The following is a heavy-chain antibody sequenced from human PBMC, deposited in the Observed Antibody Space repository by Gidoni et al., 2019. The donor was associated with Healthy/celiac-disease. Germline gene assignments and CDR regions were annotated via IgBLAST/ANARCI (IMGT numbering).Heavy chain of an antibody. V-gene: IGHV1-69*06. Sequence: VQLVQSGAAVKKPGSSVKVSCKASGGTFSRYALSWVRQAPGQGLAWMGGIIPIFGTANYAQKLQGRVTITADKSTSTAYMELSSLRSEDTAVYYCARGRTIFFLLSWGQGTLVTVSS. CDR3: ARGRTIFFLLS. J-gene: IGHJ4*02. CDR2: IIPIFGTA. D-gene: IGHD3-9*01. CDR1: GGTFSRYA.